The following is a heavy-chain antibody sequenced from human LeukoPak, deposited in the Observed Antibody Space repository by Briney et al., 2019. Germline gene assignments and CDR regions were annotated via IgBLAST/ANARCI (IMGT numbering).Heavy chain of an antibody. CDR3: ARGIFTFGGVIANFDY. D-gene: IGHD3-16*02. Sequence: TGGSLRLSCAASGFTFSSYEMNWVRQAPGKGLEWVSYISSSGSTIYYADSVKSRFTISRDNAKNSLYLQMNSLRAEDTAVYNCARGIFTFGGVIANFDYWGQGTLVTVSS. CDR1: GFTFSSYE. J-gene: IGHJ4*02. CDR2: ISSSGSTI. V-gene: IGHV3-48*03.